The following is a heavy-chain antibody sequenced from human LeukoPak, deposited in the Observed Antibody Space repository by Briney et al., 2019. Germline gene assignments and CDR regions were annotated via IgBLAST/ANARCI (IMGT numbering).Heavy chain of an antibody. Sequence: GGSLRLFCAASGFTFSSYGMRWVRQAPGKGLEWVAVISYDGSNKYYADSVKGRFTISRDNSKNTLYLQMNSLRAEDTAVYYCAKDLERHIVVVTASAVDYWGQGTLVTVSS. CDR3: AKDLERHIVVVTASAVDY. CDR1: GFTFSSYG. D-gene: IGHD2-21*02. J-gene: IGHJ4*02. CDR2: ISYDGSNK. V-gene: IGHV3-30*18.